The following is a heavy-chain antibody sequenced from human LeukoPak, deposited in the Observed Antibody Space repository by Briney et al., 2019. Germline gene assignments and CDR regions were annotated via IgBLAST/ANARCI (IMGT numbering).Heavy chain of an antibody. V-gene: IGHV5-51*01. D-gene: IGHD3-22*01. CDR1: GYSFINYW. CDR3: ARSVRYYYDKSGFPPRYFDL. Sequence: GESLKISCKGSGYSFINYWIGWVRQMPGKGLEWMGTIYPGDSATRYSPSFQGQVTISADKSITTAYLQWSSLKASETAMYYCARSVRYYYDKSGFPPRYFDLWGRGTLVTVSS. J-gene: IGHJ2*01. CDR2: IYPGDSAT.